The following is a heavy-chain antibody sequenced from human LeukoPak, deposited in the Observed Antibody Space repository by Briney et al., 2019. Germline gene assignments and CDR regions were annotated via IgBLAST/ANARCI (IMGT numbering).Heavy chain of an antibody. D-gene: IGHD3-10*01. Sequence: GGSLRLSCAASGFIFRDYGMHWVREAPGPGVGWGAIIWNDGNKKYYAESVKGRFTISRDNSKNTLYLQMNSLRAEDTAVYYCVRGVYGSGTIGWFDPWGQGTLVTVSS. CDR1: GFIFRDYG. V-gene: IGHV3-33*01. J-gene: IGHJ5*02. CDR2: IWNDGNKK. CDR3: VRGVYGSGTIGWFDP.